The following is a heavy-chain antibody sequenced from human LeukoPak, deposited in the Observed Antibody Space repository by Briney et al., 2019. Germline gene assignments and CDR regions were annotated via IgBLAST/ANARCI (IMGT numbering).Heavy chain of an antibody. CDR2: ISGSGGST. CDR1: AFTFSSYA. J-gene: IGHJ4*02. D-gene: IGHD3-22*01. CDR3: AKDYDSSGYYEYYFDY. V-gene: IGHV3-23*01. Sequence: GGSLRLSCAASAFTFSSYAMSWVRQAPGKGLEWVSAISGSGGSTYYADSVKGRFTISRDNSKNTLYLQMNSLRAEDTAVYYCAKDYDSSGYYEYYFDYRGQGTLVTVSS.